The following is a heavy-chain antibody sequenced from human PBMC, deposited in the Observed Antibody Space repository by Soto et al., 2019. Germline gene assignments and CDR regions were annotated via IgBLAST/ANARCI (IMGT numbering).Heavy chain of an antibody. Sequence: SVKVSCKASGGTFNSYAISGVRPAPAQGLGWMGGSIPIFGTANYAQKFQGRVTITADESTSTAYMELSNLRSEETVVYYCARDPRKGLDYWGQGTLVTVSS. CDR2: SIPIFGTA. J-gene: IGHJ4*02. CDR1: GGTFNSYA. CDR3: ARDPRKGLDY. V-gene: IGHV1-69*13.